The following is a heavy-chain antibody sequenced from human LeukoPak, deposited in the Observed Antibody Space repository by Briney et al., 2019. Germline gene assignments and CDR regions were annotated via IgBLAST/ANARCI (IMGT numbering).Heavy chain of an antibody. J-gene: IGHJ4*02. V-gene: IGHV3-43*02. CDR3: VRESGKFDY. Sequence: GGSLRLSCVVSGLPIADFAMHWVRQAPGKGLEWVSLISGDGVSTLYADSVKGRFSISRDNSKNSLSLEMNSLRTEDTAMYYCVRESGKFDYWGQGTLVAVSS. CDR2: ISGDGVST. CDR1: GLPIADFA.